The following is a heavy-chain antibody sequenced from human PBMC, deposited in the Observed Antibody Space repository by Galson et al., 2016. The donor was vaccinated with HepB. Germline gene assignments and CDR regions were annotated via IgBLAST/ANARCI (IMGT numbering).Heavy chain of an antibody. CDR3: AKKGYYERSGFWYFDA. D-gene: IGHD3-22*01. CDR2: ICGSCGDI. V-gene: IGHV3-23*01. CDR1: GFTFKNFG. Sequence: SLRLSCAASGFTFKNFGMPWVRQAPGKGLEWVSTICGSCGDIDYADSVQGRFTISRDNSKNTLSLQMNSLRAADTAIYSCAKKGYYERSGFWYFDAWGRGTLVTVSS. J-gene: IGHJ4*02.